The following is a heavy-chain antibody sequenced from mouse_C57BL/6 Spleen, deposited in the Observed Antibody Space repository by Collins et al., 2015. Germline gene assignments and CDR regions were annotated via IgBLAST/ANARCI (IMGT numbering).Heavy chain of an antibody. CDR1: GYAFSNYW. V-gene: IGHV1-80*01. D-gene: IGHD2-14*01. Sequence: QVQLQQSGAELVRPGPSVKISCKASGYAFSNYWMNWVKQRPGQGLEWIGQIYPGDGDTSYIGKFKGKATLTADKSSSTAYMQLSSLTSEDSAVYFCARSGYDDGFDYWGQGTTLTVSS. J-gene: IGHJ2*01. CDR2: IYPGDGDT. CDR3: ARSGYDDGFDY.